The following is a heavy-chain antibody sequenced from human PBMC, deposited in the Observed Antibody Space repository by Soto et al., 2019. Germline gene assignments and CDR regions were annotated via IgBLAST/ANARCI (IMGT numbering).Heavy chain of an antibody. J-gene: IGHJ3*01. CDR3: AQVTIKFGGVIGLDAFDV. Sequence: QITLKESGRTLVEPTQTLTLTCTFSGFSLTTKGVGVGWIRQPPVQSLERLAVIYWDNDRRYSPSLRSRLDITKDTYNSQVVLTLTTLDPVDTGTYYCAQVTIKFGGVIGLDAFDVWGQGAVVTVSS. CDR1: GFSLTTKGVG. CDR2: IYWDNDR. V-gene: IGHV2-5*02. D-gene: IGHD3-16*02.